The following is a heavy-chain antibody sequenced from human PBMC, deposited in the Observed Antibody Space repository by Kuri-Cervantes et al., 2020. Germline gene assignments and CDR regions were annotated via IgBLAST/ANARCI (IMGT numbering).Heavy chain of an antibody. D-gene: IGHD5-18*01. CDR1: GYTFTSYG. Sequence: ASVKVSCKASGYTFTSYGISWVRQAPGQGLEWMGWISAYNGNTNYAQKLQGRVTMTTDTSTSTAYMELRSLRSDDTAVYYCARDQGYSYGGDYYYYGMDVWGQGTTVTVSS. J-gene: IGHJ6*02. CDR2: ISAYNGNT. V-gene: IGHV1-18*01. CDR3: ARDQGYSYGGDYYYYGMDV.